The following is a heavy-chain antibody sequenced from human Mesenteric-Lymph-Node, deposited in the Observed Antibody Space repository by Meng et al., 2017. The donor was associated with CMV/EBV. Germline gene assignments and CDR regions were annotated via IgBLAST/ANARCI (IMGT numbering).Heavy chain of an antibody. D-gene: IGHD6-13*01. Sequence: WVRQSPGKGLEWLALIRYDGTNKYYADSVKGRFTISRDNSKSTVYLQINNLRAEDTAVYYCAKNKDIYSSTWNVDYWGQGTLVTVSS. J-gene: IGHJ4*02. CDR2: IRYDGTNK. V-gene: IGHV3-30*02. CDR3: AKNKDIYSSTWNVDY.